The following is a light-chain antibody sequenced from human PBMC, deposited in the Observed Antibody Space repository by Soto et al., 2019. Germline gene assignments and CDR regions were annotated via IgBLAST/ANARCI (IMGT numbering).Light chain of an antibody. Sequence: QSALTQPASVSGSPGQSITISCTGTSSDVGGYNYVSWYQQHPDKAPKLMIYEVSNRPSGVSNRFSGSKSGHTASLTISGLQAEDEADYFCTSYTSYSTLDVFGTGTKLTGL. V-gene: IGLV2-14*01. CDR1: SSDVGGYNY. CDR2: EVS. J-gene: IGLJ1*01. CDR3: TSYTSYSTLDV.